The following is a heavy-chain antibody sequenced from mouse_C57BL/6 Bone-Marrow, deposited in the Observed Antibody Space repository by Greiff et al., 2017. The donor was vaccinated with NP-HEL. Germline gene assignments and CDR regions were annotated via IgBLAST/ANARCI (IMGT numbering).Heavy chain of an antibody. Sequence: QVQLKQSGAELARPGASVTLSCKASGYTFTSYGISWVKQRTGQGLEWIGEIYPRSGNTYYNEKFKGKATLTADKSSSTAYMELRSLTSEDSAVYFCALNYGRGFDYWGQGTTLTVSS. D-gene: IGHD1-1*01. CDR1: GYTFTSYG. CDR3: ALNYGRGFDY. CDR2: IYPRSGNT. V-gene: IGHV1-81*01. J-gene: IGHJ2*01.